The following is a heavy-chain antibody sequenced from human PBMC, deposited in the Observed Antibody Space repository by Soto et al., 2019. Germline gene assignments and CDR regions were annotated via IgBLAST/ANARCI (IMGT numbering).Heavy chain of an antibody. CDR3: AVQGDGDFDY. J-gene: IGHJ4*02. Sequence: QVQLQESGPGLVEPSGTLSLTCDVSGASIGTNNWWSCVSQPPGKGLEWIGEVYHSGTTNCNPYLKSRVTISIDNSKNQFSLRLTSMAAADTAVYYCAVQGDGDFDYWSQGTLVTDSS. V-gene: IGHV4-4*02. CDR1: GASIGTNNW. CDR2: VYHSGTT.